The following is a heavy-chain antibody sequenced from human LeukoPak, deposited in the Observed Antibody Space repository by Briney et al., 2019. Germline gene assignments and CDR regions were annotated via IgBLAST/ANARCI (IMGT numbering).Heavy chain of an antibody. CDR3: ARESYYGSGSYYNGAKFDY. V-gene: IGHV1-69*01. J-gene: IGHJ4*02. Sequence: SVKVSCKASGGTFSSYAISWVRQAPGQGLEWMGGVIPIFGTANYAQKFQGRVTITADESTSTAYMELSSLRSEDTAVYYCARESYYGSGSYYNGAKFDYWGQGTLVTVSS. CDR1: GGTFSSYA. CDR2: VIPIFGTA. D-gene: IGHD3-10*01.